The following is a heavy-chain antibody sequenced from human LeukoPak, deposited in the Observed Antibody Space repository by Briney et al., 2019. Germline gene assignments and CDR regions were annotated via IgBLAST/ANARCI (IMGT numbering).Heavy chain of an antibody. Sequence: GGSLRLSCAASGFSFSSYSIHWVRQAPGKGLEWVAVISSDGNSKNFALSVKGRFAISRDNSKNTLFLQMNNLRSEDTALYYCVSPTADYPFLYYFDSWGQGTLVTVSS. V-gene: IGHV3-30*09. CDR3: VSPTADYPFLYYFDS. D-gene: IGHD5-12*01. CDR1: GFSFSSYS. J-gene: IGHJ4*02. CDR2: ISSDGNSK.